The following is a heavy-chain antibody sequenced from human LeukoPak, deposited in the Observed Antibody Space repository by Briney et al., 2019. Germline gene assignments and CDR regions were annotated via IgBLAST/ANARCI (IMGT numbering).Heavy chain of an antibody. CDR1: GYTLTEFS. D-gene: IGHD6-19*01. V-gene: IGHV1-24*01. CDR3: PTVGSQRWLPHFDY. CDR2: FDPEDGET. J-gene: IGHJ4*02. Sequence: GASVKVSCKVSGYTLTEFSMHWVRQAPGKGLEWMGGFDPEDGETIYAQKFQGRVTMTEDTSTDTAYMELSSLKSEDTAVYYFPTVGSQRWLPHFDYWGQGSLVTVSS.